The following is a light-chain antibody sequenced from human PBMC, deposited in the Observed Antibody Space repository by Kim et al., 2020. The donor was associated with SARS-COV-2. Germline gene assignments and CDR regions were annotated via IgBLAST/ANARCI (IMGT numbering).Light chain of an antibody. Sequence: SYELTQPPSVSVSPGQTASITCSGYKLADKYVCWYQQKPDQSPVLVMYQDNRRPSGIPERFSGSNSGNTATLTISGTQAMDEADYYCQAWDSSTFVVFGGGTQLTVL. CDR1: KLADKY. CDR3: QAWDSSTFVV. CDR2: QDN. V-gene: IGLV3-1*01. J-gene: IGLJ2*01.